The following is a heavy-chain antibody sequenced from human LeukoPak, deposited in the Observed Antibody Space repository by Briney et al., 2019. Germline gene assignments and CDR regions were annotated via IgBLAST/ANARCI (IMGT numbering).Heavy chain of an antibody. CDR2: IIPIIGTA. V-gene: IGHV1-69*05. D-gene: IGHD4-11*01. Sequence: SVKVSCKASGGTFSSYAISWVRQAPGQGLEWMGGIIPIIGTANYAQKFQGRVTITTDESTSTAYMELSSLRSEDTAVYYCARDRGTVTTALDYWGQGTLVTVSS. J-gene: IGHJ4*02. CDR3: ARDRGTVTTALDY. CDR1: GGTFSSYA.